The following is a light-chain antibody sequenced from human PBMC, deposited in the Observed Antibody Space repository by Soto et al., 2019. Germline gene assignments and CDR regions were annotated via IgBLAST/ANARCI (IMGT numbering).Light chain of an antibody. CDR2: DVS. Sequence: QSALTQPASVSGSPGQSITIPCTGSSSDIGLYTFVSWYQQHPGKAPKLLIYDVSYRPSGISDRFSGSKSGNTASLTISCLQPEDEADYYCSSYGATSTLFGGGTQVTVL. V-gene: IGLV2-14*03. CDR1: SSDIGLYTF. CDR3: SSYGATSTL. J-gene: IGLJ2*01.